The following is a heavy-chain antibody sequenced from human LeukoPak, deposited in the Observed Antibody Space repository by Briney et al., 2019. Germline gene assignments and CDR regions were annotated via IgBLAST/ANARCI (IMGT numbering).Heavy chain of an antibody. V-gene: IGHV4-31*03. CDR1: GGSISSGGYY. D-gene: IGHD3-22*01. CDR3: ARDSSAYNNLDY. Sequence: PSQTLSLTCSVSGGSISSGGYYWSWIRQHPGRGLEWIGYIHYSGSTFNNPSLKSRFTISVDTSKNQFSLRLSSVTAADTAVYYCARDSSAYNNLDYWGQGTLITVSS. J-gene: IGHJ4*02. CDR2: IHYSGST.